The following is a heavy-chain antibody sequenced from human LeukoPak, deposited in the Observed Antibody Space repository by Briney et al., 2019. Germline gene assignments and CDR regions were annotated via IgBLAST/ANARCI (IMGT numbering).Heavy chain of an antibody. V-gene: IGHV6-1*01. CDR2: TYYRSKWSN. Sequence: SQTLSLTCAISGDSVSSNLVTWNWIRQSPSRGLEWLGRTYYRSKWSNDYAVSVKSRITIKPDTSKNQFSLQLNSVTPEDTAVYYCVGVLSGIFYDWGQGTLLTVSS. CDR3: VGVLSGIFYD. J-gene: IGHJ4*02. D-gene: IGHD1-26*01. CDR1: GDSVSSNLVT.